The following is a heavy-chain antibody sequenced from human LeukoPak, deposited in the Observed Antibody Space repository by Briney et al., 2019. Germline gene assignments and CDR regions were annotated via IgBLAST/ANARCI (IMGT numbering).Heavy chain of an antibody. CDR1: GGSISSYY. V-gene: IGHV4-59*12. Sequence: SETLSLTCTVSGGSISSYYWSWIRQPPGKGLEWIGYIYYSGSTNYNPSLKSRVTISVDTSKNQFSLKLSSVTAADTAVYYCARDYASSGWTDAFDIWGQGTMVTVSS. CDR3: ARDYASSGWTDAFDI. J-gene: IGHJ3*02. CDR2: IYYSGST. D-gene: IGHD6-19*01.